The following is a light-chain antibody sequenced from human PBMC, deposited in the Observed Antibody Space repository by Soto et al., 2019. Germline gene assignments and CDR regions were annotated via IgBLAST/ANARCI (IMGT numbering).Light chain of an antibody. CDR2: GPS. CDR1: QSVSSSF. J-gene: IGKJ1*01. V-gene: IGKV3-20*01. CDR3: QQYGSSPPT. Sequence: EIVLTQSPGTLSLSPGERATLSCRASQSVSSSFLAWYQQKPGQAPRPLIFGPSRRATGITDRFSGSGSGTEFTLTISRLEPEDSAVYFCQQYGSSPPTFGQGTKVDIK.